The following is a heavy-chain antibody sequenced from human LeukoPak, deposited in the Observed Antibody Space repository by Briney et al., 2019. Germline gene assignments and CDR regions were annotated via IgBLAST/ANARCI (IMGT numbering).Heavy chain of an antibody. CDR2: MYYSGST. CDR1: GGSISSYY. D-gene: IGHD3-22*01. J-gene: IGHJ3*02. CDR3: ARHAYYYDRSGSYEAFDI. Sequence: PSETLSLTCTVSGGSISSYYWSWIRQPPGKGLEWIGSMYYSGSTNYKPSLKSRVTISVDTSKNQFSLRLSSVTAADTAVYYCARHAYYYDRSGSYEAFDIWGQGTMVTVSS. V-gene: IGHV4-59*08.